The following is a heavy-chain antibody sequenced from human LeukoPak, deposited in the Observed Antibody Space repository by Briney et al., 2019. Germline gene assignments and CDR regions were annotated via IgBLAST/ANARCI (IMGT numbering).Heavy chain of an antibody. D-gene: IGHD2-2*01. CDR1: GYTLTELS. CDR2: FDPEDGET. CDR3: TLFVCSSTSCPFDY. Sequence: ASVKVSCKVSGYTLTELSMHWVRQAPGKGLEWKGGFDPEDGETIYAQKFQGRVTMTEDTSTDTAYMELSSLRSEDTAVYYCTLFVCSSTSCPFDYWGQGTLVTVSS. V-gene: IGHV1-24*01. J-gene: IGHJ4*02.